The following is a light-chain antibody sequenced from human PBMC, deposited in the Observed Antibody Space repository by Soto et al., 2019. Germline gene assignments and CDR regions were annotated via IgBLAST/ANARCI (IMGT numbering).Light chain of an antibody. Sequence: QSVLTQPPSVSGAPGQRVTISCTGTSSNIGGGYDVHWFQQLPGTAPKLLIYANSKRPSGVPDRFSGSKSGTSASLAITGLQAEDEADYYCQSYDSSLSVLFGGGTKLTVL. V-gene: IGLV1-40*01. CDR3: QSYDSSLSVL. CDR1: SSNIGGGYD. J-gene: IGLJ2*01. CDR2: ANS.